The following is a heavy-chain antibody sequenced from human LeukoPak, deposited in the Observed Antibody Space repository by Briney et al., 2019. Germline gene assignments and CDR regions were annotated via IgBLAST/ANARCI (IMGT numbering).Heavy chain of an antibody. CDR3: ARGVGSSSWPPAYNWFDP. D-gene: IGHD6-13*01. Sequence: ASVKVSCKASGYTFTGYYMHWVRQAPGQGLEWMGWINPNSGGTNYAQKFQGRVTMTRDTSISTAYMELSRLRSDDTAVYYCARGVGSSSWPPAYNWFDPWGQGTLVTVSS. V-gene: IGHV1-2*02. CDR1: GYTFTGYY. CDR2: INPNSGGT. J-gene: IGHJ5*02.